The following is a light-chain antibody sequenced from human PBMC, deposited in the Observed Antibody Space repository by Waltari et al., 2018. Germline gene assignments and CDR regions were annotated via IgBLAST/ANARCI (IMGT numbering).Light chain of an antibody. J-gene: IGLJ1*01. CDR1: RSAVGRFNY. Sequence: QSALTQPRSVSGSRGQSVTIPCIGARSAVGRFNYVPWSQQYPGKAPKLIIHGVTKRPSGVPDRFSGSKFGNTASLTISGLQADDEADYYCCSYAGSYTLYVFGTGTKVTVL. CDR3: CSYAGSYTLYV. CDR2: GVT. V-gene: IGLV2-11*01.